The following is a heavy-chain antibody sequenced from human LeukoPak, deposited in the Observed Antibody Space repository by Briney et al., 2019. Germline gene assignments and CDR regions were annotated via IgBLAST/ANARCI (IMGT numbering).Heavy chain of an antibody. V-gene: IGHV4-39*01. D-gene: IGHD3-10*01. CDR3: ARHERFGELSDH. Sequence: NSSETLSLTCSVSGGSISSRVHYWGWIRQPPGKGLEWIGSIYYSGSTYYNPSLTSRVTISMDMSKNQFSLKLTSVTAADTAVYYCARHERFGELSDHWGQGTLVTVPA. CDR1: GGSISSRVHY. J-gene: IGHJ4*02. CDR2: IYYSGST.